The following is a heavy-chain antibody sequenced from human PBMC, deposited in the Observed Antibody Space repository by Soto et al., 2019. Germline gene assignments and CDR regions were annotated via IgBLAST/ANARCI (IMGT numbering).Heavy chain of an antibody. CDR3: ARAGGSSGWYLCPDY. CDR2: ISSNGGST. D-gene: IGHD6-19*01. CDR1: GFTFSSYA. V-gene: IGHV3-64*01. Sequence: EVQLVESGGGLVQPGGSLRLSCAASGFTFSSYAMHWVRQAPGKGLEYVSAISSNGGSTYYANSVKGIFTISRDNSKNTLYLQMGSLRAEDMAVYYCARAGGSSGWYLCPDYWGQGTLVTVSS. J-gene: IGHJ4*02.